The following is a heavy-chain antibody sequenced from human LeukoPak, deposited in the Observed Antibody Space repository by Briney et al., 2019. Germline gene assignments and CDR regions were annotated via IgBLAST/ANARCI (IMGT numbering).Heavy chain of an antibody. J-gene: IGHJ6*03. CDR2: ISGSGGST. CDR3: AKSIAGYYYYYMDV. CDR1: GFTFSSYA. D-gene: IGHD6-6*01. Sequence: GGSLRLSCAASGFTFSSYAMSWVRQAPGKGLEWVSAISGSGGSTYYADSVKGRLTISRDNSKNTLYLQMNSLRAEDTAVYYCAKSIAGYYYYYMDVWGKGTTVTVSS. V-gene: IGHV3-23*01.